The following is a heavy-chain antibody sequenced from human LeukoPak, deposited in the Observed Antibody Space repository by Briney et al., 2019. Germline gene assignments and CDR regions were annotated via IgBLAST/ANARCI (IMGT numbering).Heavy chain of an antibody. CDR2: MNPNSGNT. J-gene: IGHJ5*02. Sequence: ASVKVSCKASGYTFTSYDINWVRQATGQGLEWMGWMNPNSGNTGYAQKFQGRVTITRNTSISTAYMELSSLRSEDTAVYYCATGNYRGYYSSTSCYSWGQGTLVTVSS. V-gene: IGHV1-8*03. CDR1: GYTFTSYD. CDR3: ATGNYRGYYSSTSCYS. D-gene: IGHD2-2*01.